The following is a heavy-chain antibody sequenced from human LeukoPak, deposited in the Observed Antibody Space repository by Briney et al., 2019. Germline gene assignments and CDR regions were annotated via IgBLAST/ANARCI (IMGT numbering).Heavy chain of an antibody. V-gene: IGHV3-23*01. J-gene: IGHJ4*02. Sequence: QTGGSLRLSCAASGFTFSSYGMHWVRQAPGKGLEWVSAISGSGGSTYYADSVKGRFTISRDNSKNTLYLQMNSLRAEDTAVYYCAKDLSQWLGSYFDYWGQGTLVTVSS. D-gene: IGHD6-19*01. CDR2: ISGSGGST. CDR1: GFTFSSYG. CDR3: AKDLSQWLGSYFDY.